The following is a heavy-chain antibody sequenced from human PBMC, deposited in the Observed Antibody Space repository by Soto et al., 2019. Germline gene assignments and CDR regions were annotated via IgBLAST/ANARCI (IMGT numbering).Heavy chain of an antibody. CDR1: GYTFTTYG. CDR2: ISAHNGNT. V-gene: IGHV1-18*01. J-gene: IGHJ4*02. D-gene: IGHD1-1*01. Sequence: QVHLVQSGAEVKKPGDSVKVACKGSGYTFTTYGITWVRQAPGQGLEWMGWISAHNGNTNYAQKLQGRVTVTRDTSTSTAYMELRSLRSDDTDVYYCARGRYGDYWGQGALVTVSS. CDR3: ARGRYGDY.